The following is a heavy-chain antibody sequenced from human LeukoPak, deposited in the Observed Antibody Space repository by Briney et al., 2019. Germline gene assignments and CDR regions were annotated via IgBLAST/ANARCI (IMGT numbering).Heavy chain of an antibody. CDR3: ARFGEDGDDMDV. Sequence: ASVTVSCKASGYNFTGYLIHWVRQAPGQGLEWMGWVDPKSGVTRYAQKFQGRVTLTRDTSISTLYMELTSLRSDDTAVYFCARFGEDGDDMDVWGEGTTVIVSS. V-gene: IGHV1-2*02. J-gene: IGHJ6*03. CDR2: VDPKSGVT. CDR1: GYNFTGYL. D-gene: IGHD3-16*01.